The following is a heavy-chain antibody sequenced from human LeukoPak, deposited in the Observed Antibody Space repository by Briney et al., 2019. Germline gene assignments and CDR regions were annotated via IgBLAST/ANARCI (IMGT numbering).Heavy chain of an antibody. D-gene: IGHD6-6*01. CDR1: GYTFTSYD. CDR2: MNPNSGNT. J-gene: IGHJ4*02. V-gene: IGHV1-8*01. Sequence: ASVKVSCKASGYTFTSYDINLVRQATGQGLEWMGWMNPNSGNTGYAQKFQGRVTMTRNTSISTAYMELSSLRSEDTAVYYCARGPGGRIAARLLGYWGQGTLVTVSS. CDR3: ARGPGGRIAARLLGY.